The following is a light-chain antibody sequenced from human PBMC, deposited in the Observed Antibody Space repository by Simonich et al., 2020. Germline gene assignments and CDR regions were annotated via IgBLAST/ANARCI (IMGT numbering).Light chain of an antibody. CDR1: SSNIGKNY. V-gene: IGLV1-51*01. CDR2: VNK. J-gene: IGLJ3*02. Sequence: QSVLTQPPSVSAAPGQKVTISCSGSSSNIGKNYVSWYQQLPGTAPKLLIYVNKKLPSGIPDRFSGSKSGTSATLGITGLQTGDEADYYCGTWDSSLSAGVFGGGTKLTVL. CDR3: GTWDSSLSAGV.